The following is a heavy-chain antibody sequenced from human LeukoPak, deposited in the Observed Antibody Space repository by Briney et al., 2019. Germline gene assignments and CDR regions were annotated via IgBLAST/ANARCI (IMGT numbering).Heavy chain of an antibody. CDR2: ISSSSSYT. V-gene: IGHV3-11*06. CDR3: ARVKAAGSGYYFDY. CDR1: GFTFSDYY. Sequence: GGSLRLSCAASGFTFSDYYMIWIRQAPGKGLEWVSYISSSSSYTNYADSVKGRFTISRDNHKNSLYLQMNSLRAEDTAVYYCARVKAAGSGYYFDYWGQGTLVSVSS. D-gene: IGHD6-13*01. J-gene: IGHJ4*02.